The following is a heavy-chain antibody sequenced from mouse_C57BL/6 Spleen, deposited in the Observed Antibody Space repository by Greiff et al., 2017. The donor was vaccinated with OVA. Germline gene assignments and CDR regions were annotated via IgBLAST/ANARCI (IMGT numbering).Heavy chain of an antibody. J-gene: IGHJ4*01. CDR1: GYAFSSSW. CDR2: IYPGDGDT. CDR3: ARDSYYDYDLYYAMDY. V-gene: IGHV1-82*01. Sequence: VQLQQSGPELVKPGASVKISCKASGYAFSSSWMNWVKQRPGKGLEWIGRIYPGDGDTNYNGKFKGKATLTADKSSSTAYMQLSSLTSEDSAVYFCARDSYYDYDLYYAMDYWGQGTSVTVSS. D-gene: IGHD2-4*01.